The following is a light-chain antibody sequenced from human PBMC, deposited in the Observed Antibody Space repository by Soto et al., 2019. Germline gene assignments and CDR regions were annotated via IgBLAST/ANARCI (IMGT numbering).Light chain of an antibody. CDR1: QSISTW. Sequence: DIQMTQSPSTLSASVGDRVTITCRASQSISTWLAWYQQKPGKAPKLLIYKASSLETGVPSRFSGSGSGTEFTLTIRSLQPDDIATYYCQQYNSYSWTFGQGTEVEIK. J-gene: IGKJ1*01. CDR2: KAS. CDR3: QQYNSYSWT. V-gene: IGKV1-5*03.